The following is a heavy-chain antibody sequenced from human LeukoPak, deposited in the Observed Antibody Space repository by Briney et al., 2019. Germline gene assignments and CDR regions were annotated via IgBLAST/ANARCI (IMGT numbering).Heavy chain of an antibody. CDR3: ARGGSGDYLSIDD. Sequence: ASVKVSCKASRYILTDYFMHWVRQAPRQGLQWMAWINPHSGDTYYALNFQGRVTMTRDPSLNPAYLELGRLRSDDTAMYYCARGGSGDYLSIDDWGQGTLVTVSS. J-gene: IGHJ4*02. CDR1: RYILTDYF. D-gene: IGHD4-17*01. CDR2: INPHSGDT. V-gene: IGHV1-2*02.